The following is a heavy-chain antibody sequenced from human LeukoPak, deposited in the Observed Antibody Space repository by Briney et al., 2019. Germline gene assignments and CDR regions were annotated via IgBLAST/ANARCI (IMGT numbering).Heavy chain of an antibody. D-gene: IGHD5-12*01. J-gene: IGHJ4*02. V-gene: IGHV1-8*03. Sequence: ASVTVSFKASGYTFTSYDINWVRQATGQGLEWMGWMNPNSGSTGYAQKFQGRVTITRNTSISTAYMELSGLRSEDTAVYYCARGRSTGYPYYFEYWGQGTLVTVPS. CDR1: GYTFTSYD. CDR2: MNPNSGST. CDR3: ARGRSTGYPYYFEY.